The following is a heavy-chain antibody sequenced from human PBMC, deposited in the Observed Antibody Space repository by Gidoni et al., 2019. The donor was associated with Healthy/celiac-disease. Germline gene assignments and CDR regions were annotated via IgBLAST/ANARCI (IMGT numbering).Heavy chain of an antibody. J-gene: IGHJ4*02. CDR2: IIPIFGTA. CDR1: GGIFSSYA. CDR3: ARAGNYGDYPLYYFDY. Sequence: QVQLVQSGAEVKKPGSSVKVSCKASGGIFSSYAISWVRQAPGQGLEWMGGIIPIFGTANYAQKFQGRVTITADESTSTAYMELSSLRSEDTAVYYCARAGNYGDYPLYYFDYWGQGTLVTVSS. V-gene: IGHV1-69*01. D-gene: IGHD4-17*01.